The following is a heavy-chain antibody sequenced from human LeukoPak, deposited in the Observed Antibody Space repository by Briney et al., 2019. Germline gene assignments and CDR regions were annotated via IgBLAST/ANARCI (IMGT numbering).Heavy chain of an antibody. CDR3: ARDGLWLVDLGPYYFDY. CDR2: ISFDGSDK. CDR1: GFTFNNYA. D-gene: IGHD6-19*01. J-gene: IGHJ4*02. Sequence: GGSLRLSCAASGFTFNNYAMNRVRQAPGKGLEWVAVISFDGSDKYYADSVKGRFTISRDNSNNTLYVQMNSLRAEDTAVYYCARDGLWLVDLGPYYFDYWGQGTLVTVSS. V-gene: IGHV3-30*04.